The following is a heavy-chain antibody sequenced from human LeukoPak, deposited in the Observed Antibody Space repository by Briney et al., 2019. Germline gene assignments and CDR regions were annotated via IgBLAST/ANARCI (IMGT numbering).Heavy chain of an antibody. D-gene: IGHD6-13*01. Sequence: GASVKVSCKASGYTFTNYAISWVRQAPGQGLEWMGWVSAYNGDTRYAQNLQGRLTMTTETSTSTAYMELRSLRSDDTAMYHCARFSLGAAAAGFDPWGQGTLVTVSP. CDR1: GYTFTNYA. CDR3: ARFSLGAAAAGFDP. CDR2: VSAYNGDT. J-gene: IGHJ5*02. V-gene: IGHV1-18*01.